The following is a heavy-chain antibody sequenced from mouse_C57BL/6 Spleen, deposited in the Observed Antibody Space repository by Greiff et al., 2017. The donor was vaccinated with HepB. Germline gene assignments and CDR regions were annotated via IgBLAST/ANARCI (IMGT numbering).Heavy chain of an antibody. CDR3: AREGAYSNYEAWFAY. D-gene: IGHD2-5*01. J-gene: IGHJ3*01. CDR1: GYSFTDYN. Sequence: LVESGPELVKPGASVKISCKASGYSFTDYNMNWVKQSNGKSLEWIGVINPNYGTTSYNQKFKGKATLTVDQSSSTAYMQLNSLTSEDSAVYYCAREGAYSNYEAWFAYWGQGTLVTVSA. CDR2: INPNYGTT. V-gene: IGHV1-39*01.